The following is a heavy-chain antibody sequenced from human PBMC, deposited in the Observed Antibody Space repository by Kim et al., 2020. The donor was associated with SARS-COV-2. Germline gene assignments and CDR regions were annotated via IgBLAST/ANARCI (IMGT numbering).Heavy chain of an antibody. Sequence: SETLSLTCTVSGGSISGYYWSWIRQPPGKGLEWIGYINYSGSTNYNPSLKSRVTISVDTSKNQFSLKLSSVTAADTAVYYCARGGARRRDGYNLDYWGQGTLVTVSS. V-gene: IGHV4-59*13. D-gene: IGHD5-12*01. CDR3: ARGGARRRDGYNLDY. CDR1: GGSISGYY. J-gene: IGHJ4*02. CDR2: INYSGST.